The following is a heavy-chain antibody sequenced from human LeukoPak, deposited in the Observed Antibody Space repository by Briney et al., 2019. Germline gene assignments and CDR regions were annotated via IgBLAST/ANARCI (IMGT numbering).Heavy chain of an antibody. V-gene: IGHV4-4*09. CDR2: IYRTGRT. D-gene: IGHD3/OR15-3a*01. J-gene: IGHJ4*02. Sequence: SETLSLTCNVPGGSIGNYYWTWIRQSPGKGLEWIGYIYRTGRTDYNASLKSRVSISVDKSENRFSLKLTSMTTADTAVYYCVRGFSGLFYFFDHWGQGALVTVSS. CDR1: GGSIGNYY. CDR3: VRGFSGLFYFFDH.